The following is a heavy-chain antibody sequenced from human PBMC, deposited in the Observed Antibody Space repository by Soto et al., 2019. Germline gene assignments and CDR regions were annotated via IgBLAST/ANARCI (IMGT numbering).Heavy chain of an antibody. Sequence: WTWIRQPPVKGLEWMGHIYYSGSTSYNPSLKSRVTISIDTSKNQFSLKLTSVTAADTAVYYCARDGDYFGSGSPPLLSRWGQGTLVTVSS. CDR2: IYYSGST. J-gene: IGHJ4*02. V-gene: IGHV4-31*02. CDR3: ARDGDYFGSGSPPLLSR. D-gene: IGHD3-10*01.